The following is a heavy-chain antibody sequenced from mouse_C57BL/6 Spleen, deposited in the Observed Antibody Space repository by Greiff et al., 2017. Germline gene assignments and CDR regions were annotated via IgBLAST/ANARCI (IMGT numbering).Heavy chain of an antibody. CDR3: ARGPHYYGSTPYWYFDV. CDR1: GFSLSTSGMG. CDR2: IYWDDDK. Sequence: QVTLKVSGPGILQSSQTLSLTCSFSGFSLSTSGMGVSWIRQPSGKGLEWLAHIYWDDDKRYNPSLKSRLTLSKDTSRNQVFLKSTSVDTADTATYYCARGPHYYGSTPYWYFDVWGTGTTVTVSS. V-gene: IGHV8-12*01. J-gene: IGHJ1*03. D-gene: IGHD1-1*01.